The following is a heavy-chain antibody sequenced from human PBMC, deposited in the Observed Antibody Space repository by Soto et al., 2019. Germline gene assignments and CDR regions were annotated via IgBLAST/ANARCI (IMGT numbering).Heavy chain of an antibody. CDR1: GFSFGDYA. V-gene: IGHV3-49*03. D-gene: IGHD2-8*01. CDR2: ISSKRYGGAT. Sequence: GGSLRLSCTGSGFSFGDYAMVWFRQAPGKRLECVGFISSKRYGGATQLAPSLKGRFWISRDDSKNIAYLEMNSLKAEDSAMYYCSRVPPRRCNMVNEFDYWCRGTLVTVSS. J-gene: IGHJ4*02. CDR3: SRVPPRRCNMVNEFDY.